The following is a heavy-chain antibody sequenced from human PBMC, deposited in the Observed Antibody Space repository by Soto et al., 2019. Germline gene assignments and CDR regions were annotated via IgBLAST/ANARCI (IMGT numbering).Heavy chain of an antibody. V-gene: IGHV4-4*07. Sequence: SETLSLTCLVSGDSISTYYWSWIRQSAGRRLEWIGRIYPGGSTNXIPSLESRVVMSVDTSKNQFSLRLRSVTAADTGVYFCSSGSFGVVSEYWGQGVLVTVSS. CDR2: IYPGGST. CDR3: SSGSFGVVSEY. CDR1: GDSISTYY. J-gene: IGHJ4*02. D-gene: IGHD3-3*01.